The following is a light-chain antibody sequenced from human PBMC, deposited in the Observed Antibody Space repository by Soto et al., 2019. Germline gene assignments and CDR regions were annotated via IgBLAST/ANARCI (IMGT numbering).Light chain of an antibody. CDR2: DAS. CDR3: QQINSFPVT. Sequence: DIQLTQSPSFLSASVGDRVTITCRASQGISSYLAWYQQRPGKAPKLLIYDASTLQSGVPSRFSGSGSGTEFTLTISSLQPEDFATYYCQQINSFPVTFGGGTQVEIK. CDR1: QGISSY. J-gene: IGKJ4*01. V-gene: IGKV1-9*01.